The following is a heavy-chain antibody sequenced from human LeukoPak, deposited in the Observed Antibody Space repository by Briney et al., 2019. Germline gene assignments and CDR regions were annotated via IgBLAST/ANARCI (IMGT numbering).Heavy chain of an antibody. V-gene: IGHV1-18*01. CDR1: GYTFTSYG. CDR3: AREQIMDFEPLIH. CDR2: ISAYNGNT. J-gene: IGHJ4*02. D-gene: IGHD1-14*01. Sequence: ASVKVYCKASGYTFTSYGISWVRQAPGQGLVWMGWISAYNGNTNYAQKLQGRVTMTTDTSTSTAYMELRSLRSDDTAVYYCAREQIMDFEPLIHWGQGTLVTVSS.